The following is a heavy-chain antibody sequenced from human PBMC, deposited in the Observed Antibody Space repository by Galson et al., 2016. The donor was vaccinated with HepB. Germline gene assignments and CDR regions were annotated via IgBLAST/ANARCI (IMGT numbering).Heavy chain of an antibody. CDR3: AKEVAPHTNNYYYGLDV. V-gene: IGHV3-30*18. CDR2: ISYDGSHK. Sequence: SLRLSCAASGFTVNYYAIHWVRQTPGKGLEWVSVISYDGSHKYYADSVKGRFTISRDNSKNTVNLEINNLRSEDTAVYYCAKEVAPHTNNYYYGLDVWGQGTTVTVSS. D-gene: IGHD5-12*01. CDR1: GFTVNYYA. J-gene: IGHJ6*02.